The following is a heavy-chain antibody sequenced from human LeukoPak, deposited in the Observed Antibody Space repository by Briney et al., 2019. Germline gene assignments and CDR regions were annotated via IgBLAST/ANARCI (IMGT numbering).Heavy chain of an antibody. V-gene: IGHV4-61*02. CDR2: IYTSGNT. CDR3: ARGSVGDTDFDY. CDR1: GPSIRSGSDY. J-gene: IGHJ4*02. Sequence: ASDTLSLTCTVSGPSIRSGSDYWSWIRQPAGNGLEWIGRIYTSGNTNYNPSLKSRVTISVDTSKNQFSLQLSSVPAADTAVYYCARGSVGDTDFDYWGQGTLVTVSS. D-gene: IGHD1-26*01.